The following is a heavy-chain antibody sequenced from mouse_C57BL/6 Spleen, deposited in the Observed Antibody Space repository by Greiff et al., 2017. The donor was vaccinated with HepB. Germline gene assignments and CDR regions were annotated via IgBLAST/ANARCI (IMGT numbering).Heavy chain of an antibody. CDR3: TSLITTFDY. CDR2: IDPETGGT. D-gene: IGHD1-1*01. V-gene: IGHV1-15*01. J-gene: IGHJ2*01. CDR1: GYTFTDYE. Sequence: QVQLKQSGAELVRPGASVALSCKASGYTFTDYEMHWVKQTPVHGLEWIGAIDPETGGTAYNQKFKGKAILTADKSSSTAYMELRSLTSEDSAVYYCTSLITTFDYWGQGTTLTVSS.